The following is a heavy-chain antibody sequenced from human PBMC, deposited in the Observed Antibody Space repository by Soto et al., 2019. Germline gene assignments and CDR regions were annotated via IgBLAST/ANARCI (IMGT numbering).Heavy chain of an antibody. V-gene: IGHV4-30-4*01. D-gene: IGHD2-21*02. CDR3: ARDVTAVPYYYYGMDV. Sequence: SETLSLTCTVSGGSISSGDYYWSWIRQPPGKGLEWIGCIYYSGSTYYNPSLKSRVTISVDTSKNQFSLKLSSVTAADTAVYYCARDVTAVPYYYYGMDVWGQGTTVTVSS. CDR2: IYYSGST. CDR1: GGSISSGDYY. J-gene: IGHJ6*02.